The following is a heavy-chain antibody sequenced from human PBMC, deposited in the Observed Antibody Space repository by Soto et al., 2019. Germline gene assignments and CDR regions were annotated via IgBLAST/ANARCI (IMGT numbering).Heavy chain of an antibody. Sequence: QLQLQESGPGLVKPSETLSLTCTVSGGSISSSSYYWGWIRQPPGKGLEWIGSIYYSGSTYYNPPXKXXVTISGDTSKNQFSLKLSPVTAADTAVYYCARHWGRKVFDYWGQGTLVTVSS. CDR1: GGSISSSSYY. D-gene: IGHD3-16*01. CDR3: ARHWGRKVFDY. J-gene: IGHJ4*02. CDR2: IYYSGST. V-gene: IGHV4-39*01.